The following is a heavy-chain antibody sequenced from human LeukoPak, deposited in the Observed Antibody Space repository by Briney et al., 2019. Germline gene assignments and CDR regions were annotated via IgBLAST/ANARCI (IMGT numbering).Heavy chain of an antibody. D-gene: IGHD6-13*01. J-gene: IGHJ3*02. V-gene: IGHV1-46*01. CDR1: GYTFTGYY. CDR2: IDPSGGST. Sequence: GASVKVSCKASGYTFTGYYMHWVRQAPGQGLEWMGIIDPSGGSTSYAQKFRGRVTMTRDMSTSTVYMELSSLRSEDTAVYYCARDSVGSSWYKRGHAFDIWGQGTMVTVSS. CDR3: ARDSVGSSWYKRGHAFDI.